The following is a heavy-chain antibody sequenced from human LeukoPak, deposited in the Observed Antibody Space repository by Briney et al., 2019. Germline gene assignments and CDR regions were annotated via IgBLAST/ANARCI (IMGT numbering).Heavy chain of an antibody. Sequence: PGGSLRLSCAASGFTFSNYAMSWVRQAPGKGLEWVSVISGSGGSTNFADSVKGRFTSSRDNSKNTLYLQMHSLRVEDTAVYYCAQGRLGYSYGAFDHWGQGTLVAVSS. CDR3: AQGRLGYSYGAFDH. CDR2: ISGSGGST. CDR1: GFTFSNYA. J-gene: IGHJ4*02. V-gene: IGHV3-23*01. D-gene: IGHD5-18*01.